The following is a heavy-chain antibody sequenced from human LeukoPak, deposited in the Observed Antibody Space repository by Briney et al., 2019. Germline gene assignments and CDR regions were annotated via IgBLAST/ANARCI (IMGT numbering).Heavy chain of an antibody. CDR2: MNPDSGNT. Sequence: ASVKVSCKASGYSFTSYEINWVRQATGQGLEWMGWMNPDSGNTGFAQKLQGRVTMTTDTSTSTAYMELRSLRSDDTAVYYCARDYAEQLVPPFDYWGQGTLVTVSS. CDR3: ARDYAEQLVPPFDY. CDR1: GYSFTSYE. J-gene: IGHJ4*02. V-gene: IGHV1-8*01. D-gene: IGHD6-13*01.